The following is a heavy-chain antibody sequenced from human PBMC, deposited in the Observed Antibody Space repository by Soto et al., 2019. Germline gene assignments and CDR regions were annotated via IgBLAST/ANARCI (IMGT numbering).Heavy chain of an antibody. V-gene: IGHV4-39*01. CDR3: ARQEVTTFGYFDY. Sequence: SETLSLTCAVAGGSISSSSYYWGWVRQPPGKGLEWIGSIYYSGSTYYNPSLKSRVTISVDTSKNQFSLKLSSVTAADTAVYYCARQEVTTFGYFDYWGQGTLVTVSS. D-gene: IGHD4-17*01. J-gene: IGHJ4*02. CDR1: GGSISSSSYY. CDR2: IYYSGST.